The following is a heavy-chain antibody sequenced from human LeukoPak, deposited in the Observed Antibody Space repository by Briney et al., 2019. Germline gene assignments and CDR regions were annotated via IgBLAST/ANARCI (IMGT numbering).Heavy chain of an antibody. J-gene: IGHJ6*03. D-gene: IGHD3-10*01. CDR2: ISSSGSTI. CDR1: GFTFSSYE. Sequence: GGSLRLSCAASGFTFSSYEMNWVRQAPGKGLEWASYISSSGSTIYYADSVKGRFTISRDNSKNTLYLQMNSLRAEDTAVYYCAREYSLLWFGELSGPMDVWGKGTTVTISS. V-gene: IGHV3-48*03. CDR3: AREYSLLWFGELSGPMDV.